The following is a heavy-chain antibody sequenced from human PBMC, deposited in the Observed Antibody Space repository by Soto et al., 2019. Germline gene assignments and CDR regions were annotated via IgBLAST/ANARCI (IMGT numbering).Heavy chain of an antibody. CDR1: GFTFSNYA. D-gene: IGHD5-12*01. J-gene: IGHJ5*02. V-gene: IGHV3-23*01. CDR2: ISGGGGSS. Sequence: EVQLLESGGGLVQPGGSLRLSCAASGFTFSNYAMSWVRQAPGKGLEWVSGISGGGGSSYYSDSVKGRFTISRDNSHNTLYLQLNRRRAEDTAVYYCANNSGVDWHSVFFSWGQGTLVIVSS. CDR3: ANNSGVDWHSVFFS.